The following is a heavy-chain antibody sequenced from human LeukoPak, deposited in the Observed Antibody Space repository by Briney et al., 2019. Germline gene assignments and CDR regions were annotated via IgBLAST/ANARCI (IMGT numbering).Heavy chain of an antibody. D-gene: IGHD3-22*01. CDR1: GYTLTGYY. CDR3: ARYYYDSSGYYPLDY. Sequence: ASVKVSCKASGYTLTGYYMHWVRQAPGQGLEWMGWINPNSGGTNYAQKFQGRVTMTRDTSISTAYMELSRLRSDDTAVYYCARYYYDSSGYYPLDYWGQGTLVTVSS. V-gene: IGHV1-2*02. CDR2: INPNSGGT. J-gene: IGHJ4*02.